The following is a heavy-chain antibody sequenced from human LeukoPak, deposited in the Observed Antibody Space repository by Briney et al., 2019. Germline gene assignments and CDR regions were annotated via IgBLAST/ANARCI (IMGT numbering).Heavy chain of an antibody. CDR2: ISASGGNP. CDR1: GFIFSNYA. V-gene: IGHV3-23*01. J-gene: IGHJ4*02. Sequence: GGSLRLSCAASGFIFSNYAMSWVRQAPGKGLEWVSGISASGGNPYYADSVKGRFTISRDNSENTLNLQMNSLRAEDTAVYYCAKARAGDIAAAFNYWGQGTLVTVSS. CDR3: AKARAGDIAAAFNY. D-gene: IGHD6-13*01.